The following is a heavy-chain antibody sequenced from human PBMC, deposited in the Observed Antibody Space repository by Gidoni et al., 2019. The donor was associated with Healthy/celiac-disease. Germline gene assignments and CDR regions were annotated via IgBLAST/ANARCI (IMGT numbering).Heavy chain of an antibody. J-gene: IGHJ4*02. Sequence: QVQLVQSGAEVKKPGSSVKVSCKASGGTFSSYAISWVRQAPGQGLEWMGGISPIVGTANYAQKFQGRVTITADESTSTAYMELSSLRYEDTAVYYCASPSEGGYFDWLYFDYWGQGTLVTVSS. CDR1: GGTFSSYA. D-gene: IGHD3-9*01. V-gene: IGHV1-69*01. CDR3: ASPSEGGYFDWLYFDY. CDR2: ISPIVGTA.